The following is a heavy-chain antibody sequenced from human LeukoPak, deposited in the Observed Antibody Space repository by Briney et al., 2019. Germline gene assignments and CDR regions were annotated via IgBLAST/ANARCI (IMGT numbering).Heavy chain of an antibody. Sequence: PWGSLRLSCAASGFTFSDYYMSWIRQAPGRGLEWVSYIISSGSTIYYADSVKGRFTISRDNAKNSLYLQMNSLRAEDTAVYYCARDMPKQDIVVVPAAIPEVPVFDPWGQGTLVTVSS. D-gene: IGHD2-2*02. CDR1: GFTFSDYY. CDR3: ARDMPKQDIVVVPAAIPEVPVFDP. V-gene: IGHV3-11*01. J-gene: IGHJ5*02. CDR2: IISSGSTI.